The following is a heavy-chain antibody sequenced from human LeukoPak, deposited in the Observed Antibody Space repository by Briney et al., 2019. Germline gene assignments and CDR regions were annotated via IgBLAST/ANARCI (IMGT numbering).Heavy chain of an antibody. D-gene: IGHD3-22*01. V-gene: IGHV1-69*05. CDR3: ARDAYYDSSGYPRENWFDP. J-gene: IGHJ5*02. Sequence: SVKVSCKASGGTFSSYAISWVRQAPGQGLEWMRGIIPIFGTANYAQKFQGRVTITTDESTSTAYMELSSLRSEDTAVYYCARDAYYDSSGYPRENWFDPWGQGTLVTVSS. CDR1: GGTFSSYA. CDR2: IIPIFGTA.